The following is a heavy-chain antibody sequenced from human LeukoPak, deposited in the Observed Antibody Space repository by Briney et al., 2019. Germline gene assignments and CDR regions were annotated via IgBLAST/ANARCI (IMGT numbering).Heavy chain of an antibody. CDR1: GYTFTSYG. J-gene: IGHJ4*02. CDR2: ISAYNGNT. Sequence: ASVKVSCKASGYTFTSYGISWVRQAPGQGLEWMGWISAYNGNTNYAQKFQGRVTMTEDTSTDTAYMELSSLRSEDTAVYYCATDPLLHDYGDYWGQGTLVTVSS. V-gene: IGHV1-18*01. CDR3: ATDPLLHDYGDY.